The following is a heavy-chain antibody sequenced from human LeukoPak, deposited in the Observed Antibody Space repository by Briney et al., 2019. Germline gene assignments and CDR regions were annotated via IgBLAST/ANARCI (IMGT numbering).Heavy chain of an antibody. D-gene: IGHD3-3*01. Sequence: LETLSLTCIVSGGSISGYYWSWIRQPPGKGLEWIAYTSYRGINNFNPALKSRVTISVDTSRNQFSLRLRSVTAADSAIYYCARLSTTGDSNGHYFDYWGQGSLVTVSS. CDR2: TSYRGIN. CDR3: ARLSTTGDSNGHYFDY. V-gene: IGHV4-59*01. CDR1: GGSISGYY. J-gene: IGHJ4*02.